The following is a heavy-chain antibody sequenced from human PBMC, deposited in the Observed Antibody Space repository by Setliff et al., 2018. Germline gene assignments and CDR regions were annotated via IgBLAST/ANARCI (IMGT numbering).Heavy chain of an antibody. CDR3: AGGRIAAALYYFDY. Sequence: PSETLSLPCTVSGGSISSGGYYWSWIRQHPGKGLEWIGYIYYSGSTYYNPSLKSRVTISVDTSKNQFSLKLSSVTAADTAVYYCAGGRIAAALYYFDYWGQGALVTVSS. D-gene: IGHD6-13*01. J-gene: IGHJ4*02. V-gene: IGHV4-31*03. CDR1: GGSISSGGYY. CDR2: IYYSGST.